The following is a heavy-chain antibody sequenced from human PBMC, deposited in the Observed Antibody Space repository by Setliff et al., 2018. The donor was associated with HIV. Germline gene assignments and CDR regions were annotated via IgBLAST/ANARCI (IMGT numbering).Heavy chain of an antibody. CDR3: ARIEGYAYGSNWFDP. V-gene: IGHV4-59*11. J-gene: IGHJ5*02. CDR2: FYYSGST. CDR1: GVSISSRS. D-gene: IGHD3-16*01. Sequence: SETLSLTCPVSGVSISSRSWTWIRQPPGKGLEWIGYFYYSGSTNYNPSLKGRVTISADTSENQLSLKLSSLTAADTAVYYCARIEGYAYGSNWFDPWGQGTLVTVSS.